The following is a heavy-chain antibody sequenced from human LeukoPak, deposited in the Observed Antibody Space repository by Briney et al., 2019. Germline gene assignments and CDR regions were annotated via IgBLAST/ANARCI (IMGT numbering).Heavy chain of an antibody. Sequence: SETLSLTCTVSGGSISSYYWSRIRQPPGKGLEWIGYIYYSGSTNYNPSLKSRVTISVDTSKNQFSLKLSSVTAADTAVYYCARVGDKFDYWGQGTLVTVSS. J-gene: IGHJ4*02. D-gene: IGHD3-10*01. CDR3: ARVGDKFDY. CDR1: GGSISSYY. V-gene: IGHV4-59*01. CDR2: IYYSGST.